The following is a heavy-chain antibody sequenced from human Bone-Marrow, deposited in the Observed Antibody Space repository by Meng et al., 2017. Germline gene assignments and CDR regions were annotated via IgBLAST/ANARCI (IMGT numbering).Heavy chain of an antibody. J-gene: IGHJ4*02. Sequence: QVQLQQWRAGLLKPSETLTLTGSVDGGSFSGYYWNWLRQPPGKGLEWIGEINHSGSTNYNPSLKSRVTISVDTSKNQFSLKLSSVTAADTAVYYCARGFHYYDNSGYYFVYWVQGTLVTVSS. V-gene: IGHV4-34*01. CDR3: ARGFHYYDNSGYYFVY. D-gene: IGHD3-22*01. CDR1: GGSFSGYY. CDR2: INHSGST.